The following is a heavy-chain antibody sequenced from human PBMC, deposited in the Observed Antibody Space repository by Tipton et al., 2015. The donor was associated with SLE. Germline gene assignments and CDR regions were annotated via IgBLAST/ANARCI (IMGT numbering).Heavy chain of an antibody. Sequence: GLVKPSETLSLTCTVSGGSMSSHYWSWIRQPPGKGLEWIGYIYHSGSTYYNPSLKSRVTISVDMSKNQFSLNLSSVTAADTAVYFCARGFYYDSSGYYQGAFDIWGQGTMVTVSS. V-gene: IGHV4-59*11. CDR3: ARGFYYDSSGYYQGAFDI. CDR1: GGSMSSHY. D-gene: IGHD3-22*01. J-gene: IGHJ3*02. CDR2: IYHSGST.